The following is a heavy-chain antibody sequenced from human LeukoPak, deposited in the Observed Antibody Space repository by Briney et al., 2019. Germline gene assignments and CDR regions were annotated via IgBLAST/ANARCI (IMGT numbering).Heavy chain of an antibody. CDR1: GGSISSSSYY. Sequence: PSETLSLTCTVSGGSISSSSYYWGWIRQPPGKGLEWIGSIYYSGSSYHNPSLKSRVTISVDTSKNQFSLKLSSVTAADTAVYYCARSTTGGNIRRPFDYWGQGTLVTVSS. CDR2: IYYSGSS. CDR3: ARSTTGGNIRRPFDY. J-gene: IGHJ4*02. D-gene: IGHD2-8*02. V-gene: IGHV4-39*07.